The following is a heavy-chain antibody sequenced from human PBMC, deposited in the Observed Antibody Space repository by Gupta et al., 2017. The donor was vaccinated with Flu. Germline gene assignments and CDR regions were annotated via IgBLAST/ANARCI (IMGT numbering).Heavy chain of an antibody. D-gene: IGHD3/OR15-3a*01. V-gene: IGHV1-2*02. CDR1: GYMFTDYY. CDR3: ARGDWDPPFDY. CDR2: LNPNSDGT. Sequence: QVQLVQSGAEVKRPGASVKVSCEASGYMFTDYYIHWVRQAPGQGLEWMGWLNPNSDGTNYAQRFQGRVTMTRDTSMSAVYMELNRLTSDDTAVYYCARGDWDPPFDYWGQGTLVTVSS. J-gene: IGHJ4*02.